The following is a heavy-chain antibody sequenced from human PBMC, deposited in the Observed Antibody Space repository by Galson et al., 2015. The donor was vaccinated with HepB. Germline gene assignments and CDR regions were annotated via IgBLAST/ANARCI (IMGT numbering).Heavy chain of an antibody. D-gene: IGHD2-2*01. V-gene: IGHV1-18*04. CDR2: ISAYNGNT. CDR3: ARDGQDIVVVPAVGGFDP. J-gene: IGHJ5*02. CDR1: GYTFTSYG. Sequence: SVKVSCKASGYTFTSYGISWVRQAPGQGLEWMGWISAYNGNTNYAQKLQGRVTMTTDTSTSTAYMELRGLRSDDTAVYYCARDGQDIVVVPAVGGFDPWGQGTLVTVSS.